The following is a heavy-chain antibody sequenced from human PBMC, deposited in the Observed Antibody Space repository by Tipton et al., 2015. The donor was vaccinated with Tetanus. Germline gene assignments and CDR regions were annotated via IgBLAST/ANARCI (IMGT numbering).Heavy chain of an antibody. Sequence: TLSLTCTVSGDSIGRTSPYWGWIRQPPGKDLEWIGSIYRRETTYYNPSLKSRVTVSIDMSKNQFSLKLSSVTAADTAVYYCARSEQQLVRGYYYYYYMDVWGKGTTVTVS. CDR3: ARSEQQLVRGYYYYYYMDV. CDR1: GDSIGRTSPY. CDR2: IYRRETT. D-gene: IGHD6-13*01. J-gene: IGHJ6*03. V-gene: IGHV4-39*01.